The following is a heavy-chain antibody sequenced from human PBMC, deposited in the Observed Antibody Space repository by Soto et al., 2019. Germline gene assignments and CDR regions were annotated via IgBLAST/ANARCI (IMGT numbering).Heavy chain of an antibody. CDR2: IFSNDEK. Sequence: QVTLKESGPVLVKPTETLTLTCTVSGFSLSNAGVGVSWIRQPPGKALEWLAHIFSNDEKSYSTSLKSRLTLSKDTSKSQVVLTMTNMDPVDTATYYCARILGSYYDSTWYFDYWGQGTLVTVSS. J-gene: IGHJ4*02. V-gene: IGHV2-26*01. D-gene: IGHD3-22*01. CDR3: ARILGSYYDSTWYFDY. CDR1: GFSLSNAGVG.